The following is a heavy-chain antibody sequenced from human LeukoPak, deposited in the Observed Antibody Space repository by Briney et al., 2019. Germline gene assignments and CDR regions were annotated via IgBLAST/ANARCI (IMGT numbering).Heavy chain of an antibody. CDR3: ARGSVMVRGVNDAFDI. CDR1: GYTFTNYH. D-gene: IGHD3-10*01. CDR2: ISPYNGDT. V-gene: IGHV1-18*01. Sequence: VASVKVSCKASGYTFTNYHVSWVRQAPGQGLEWMGWISPYNGDTGYVQKLQGRVTMTTDTSTSTAYMELRSLRSDDTAIYYCARGSVMVRGVNDAFDIWGQGTMVTVSS. J-gene: IGHJ3*02.